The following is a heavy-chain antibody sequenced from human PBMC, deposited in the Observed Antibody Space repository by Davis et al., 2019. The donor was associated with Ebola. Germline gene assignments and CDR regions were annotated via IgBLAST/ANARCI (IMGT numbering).Heavy chain of an antibody. CDR1: GGTFSSDA. Sequence: AASVKVSCKASGGTFSSDAISWVRQAPGQGLEWMGGTIPKFNLAQYAQKFQGRVTITADESTSTAYMEMSRLTAEDTAVYYCARMVGSSGGKSYGDDYWGQGTLVSVSS. CDR2: TIPKFNLA. CDR3: ARMVGSSGGKSYGDDY. J-gene: IGHJ4*02. D-gene: IGHD5-18*01. V-gene: IGHV1-69*13.